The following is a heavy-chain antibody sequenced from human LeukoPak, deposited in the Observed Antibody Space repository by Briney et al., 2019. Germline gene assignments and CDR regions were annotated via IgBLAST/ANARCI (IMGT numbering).Heavy chain of an antibody. V-gene: IGHV1-3*01. CDR2: INAGNGNT. D-gene: IGHD1-1*01. J-gene: IGHJ4*02. CDR1: GFTFTSNA. CDR3: ARGGTSTPPAADY. Sequence: ASVKVSCKASGFTFTSNAMHWVRQAPGQRLDWMGWINAGNGNTRYSQKFQGRVTITRDTSASTAYMELSSLRSEDTAVYYCARGGTSTPPAADYWGQGSLVTVSS.